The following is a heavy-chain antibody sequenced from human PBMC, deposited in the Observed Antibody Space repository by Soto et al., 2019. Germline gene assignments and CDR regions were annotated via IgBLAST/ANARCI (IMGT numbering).Heavy chain of an antibody. D-gene: IGHD3-3*01. Sequence: ESGGGLVQPGRSLRLSCAGSGFIFDDFAIHWVRQAPGKGLEWVSGISWNSDSIGYADSVKGRFTTSRDNAKNALYLQMNSLRVEDTALYYCTKVGGLYDFWSGPLHFDLWGQGTLVTVSS. V-gene: IGHV3-9*01. CDR1: GFIFDDFA. J-gene: IGHJ4*02. CDR3: TKVGGLYDFWSGPLHFDL. CDR2: ISWNSDSI.